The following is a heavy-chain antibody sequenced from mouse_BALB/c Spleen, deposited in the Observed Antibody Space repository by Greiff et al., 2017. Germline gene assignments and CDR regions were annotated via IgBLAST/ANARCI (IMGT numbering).Heavy chain of an antibody. D-gene: IGHD2-10*01. V-gene: IGHV14-3*02. CDR1: GFNIKDTY. J-gene: IGHJ2*01. CDR3: ATYYGNYPFFDY. Sequence: VQLQQSGAELVKPGASVKLSCTASGFNIKDTYMHWVKQRPEQGLEWIGRIDPANGNTKYDPKFQGKATITADTSSNTAYLQLSSLTSEDTAVYYCATYYGNYPFFDYWGQGTTLTVSS. CDR2: IDPANGNT.